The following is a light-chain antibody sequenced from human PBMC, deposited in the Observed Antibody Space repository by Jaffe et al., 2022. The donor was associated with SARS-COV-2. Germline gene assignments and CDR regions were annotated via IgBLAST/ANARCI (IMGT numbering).Light chain of an antibody. J-gene: IGKJ3*01. V-gene: IGKV1-33*01. CDR3: QRIFT. Sequence: DIQMTQSPSSLSASVGDRVTITCQASQDISNYLNWYQQKPGKAPKLLIYDASNLETGVPSRFSGSGSGTDFTFTISSLQPEDIATYYCQRIFTFGPGTKVDIK. CDR1: QDISNY. CDR2: DAS.